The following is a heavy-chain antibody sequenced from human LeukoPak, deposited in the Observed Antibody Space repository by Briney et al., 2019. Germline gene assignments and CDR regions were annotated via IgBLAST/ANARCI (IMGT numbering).Heavy chain of an antibody. CDR3: ARRRKYYYDSSGYFP. CDR1: GGSISSSSYY. D-gene: IGHD3-22*01. CDR2: LYYSGST. J-gene: IGHJ5*02. Sequence: SETLSLTCTVSGGSISSSSYYWGWIRQPPGKGLEWIGNLYYSGSTYYNPSLKSRVTISVDTSKNQFSLKLSSVTAADTALYYCARRRKYYYDSSGYFPWGQGTLVTVSS. V-gene: IGHV4-39*01.